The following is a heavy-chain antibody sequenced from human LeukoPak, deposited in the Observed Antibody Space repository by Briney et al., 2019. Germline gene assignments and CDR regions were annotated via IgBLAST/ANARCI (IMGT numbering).Heavy chain of an antibody. CDR2: ISGSSPYT. CDR3: ATYKNQPHTQFFDF. V-gene: IGHV3-11*06. D-gene: IGHD5-24*01. Sequence: GGSLRLSCAASGFTFSNYYMTWIRQAPGKGLEWVSYISGSSPYTNYADSVKGRFTLSRDNAKNSLYLQMNSLRAEDTAVYYCATYKNQPHTQFFDFWGQGALVTVSA. J-gene: IGHJ4*02. CDR1: GFTFSNYY.